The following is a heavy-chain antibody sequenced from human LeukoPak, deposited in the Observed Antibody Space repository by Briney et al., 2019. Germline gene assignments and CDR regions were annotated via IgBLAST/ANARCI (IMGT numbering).Heavy chain of an antibody. CDR3: ASYSTPRYYFDY. CDR2: IYTSGST. Sequence: PETLSLTCTVSGGSISSYYWSWIRQHPGKGLEWIGYIYTSGSTNYNPSLKSRVTISVDTSKNQFSLKLSSVTAADTAVYYCASYSTPRYYFDYWGQGTLVTVSS. J-gene: IGHJ4*02. V-gene: IGHV4-4*09. CDR1: GGSISSYY. D-gene: IGHD6-13*01.